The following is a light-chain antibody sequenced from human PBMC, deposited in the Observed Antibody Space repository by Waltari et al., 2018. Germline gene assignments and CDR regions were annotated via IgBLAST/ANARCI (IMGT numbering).Light chain of an antibody. CDR1: QSVGRY. V-gene: IGKV3-20*01. CDR2: GAS. J-gene: IGKJ1*01. CDR3: QNHERLPAV. Sequence: EIVLTQSPGTLSLSPGERATLSCRASQSVGRYLAWYQQNPGQAPRLLIYGASSRATGIPDRFSGSGSGTDFSLTISRLEPEDFAVYYCQNHERLPAVFGQGTKVEIK.